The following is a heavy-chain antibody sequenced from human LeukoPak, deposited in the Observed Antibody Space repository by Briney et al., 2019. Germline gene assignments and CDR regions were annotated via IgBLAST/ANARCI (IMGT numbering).Heavy chain of an antibody. J-gene: IGHJ4*02. CDR2: ISFDGSDK. CDR1: GFTFSSFA. Sequence: GGSLRLSCAASGFTFSSFAMHWVRRAPGKGLEWVAVISFDGSDKYYAEAVKGRFTISRDNSENTVYLQMNSLRAEDTAVYYCARDLDSSGYYYAYWGQGSLVTVSS. CDR3: ARDLDSSGYYYAY. V-gene: IGHV3-30*04. D-gene: IGHD3-22*01.